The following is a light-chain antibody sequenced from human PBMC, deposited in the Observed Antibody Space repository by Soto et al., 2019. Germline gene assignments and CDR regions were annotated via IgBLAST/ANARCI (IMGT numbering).Light chain of an antibody. V-gene: IGKV3-20*01. J-gene: IGKJ5*01. CDR2: GAS. CDR1: QSVSTTY. CDR3: QHYGGSFT. Sequence: EIVLTQSPGTLSLSPGDRATLSCRASQSVSTTYLAWYQQKPGQAPRLLIHGASSRATGIPDRFSGIGSGSDFILTISRLQPEDFAVYYCQHYGGSFTFGQGTRLEIK.